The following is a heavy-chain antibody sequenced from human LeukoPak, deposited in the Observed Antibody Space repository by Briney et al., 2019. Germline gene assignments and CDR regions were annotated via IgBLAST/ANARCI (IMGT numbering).Heavy chain of an antibody. CDR1: GYTFTSYD. D-gene: IGHD6-19*01. V-gene: IGHV1-8*01. CDR3: ARDSQLQQWLVRYRWFDP. Sequence: ASVKVSCKASGYTFTSYDINWVRQATGQGLEWMGWMNPNSGNTGYAQKFQGRVTMTRNTSISTAYMELSSLRSEDTAVYYCARDSQLQQWLVRYRWFDPWGQGTLVTVSS. CDR2: MNPNSGNT. J-gene: IGHJ5*02.